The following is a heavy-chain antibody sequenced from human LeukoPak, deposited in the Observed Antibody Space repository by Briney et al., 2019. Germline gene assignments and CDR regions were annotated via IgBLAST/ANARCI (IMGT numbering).Heavy chain of an antibody. J-gene: IGHJ4*02. CDR1: GFTFSSYA. Sequence: PGGSLRLSCAASGFTFSSYAMSWVSQAPGKGLDWVSALSGSGGSTYYADSVKGRFTISRDNSKNTLYLQMNSLRAEDTALYYCAKDQARGSSGWATPVDYWGQGTLVTVSS. D-gene: IGHD6-19*01. CDR2: LSGSGGST. CDR3: AKDQARGSSGWATPVDY. V-gene: IGHV3-23*01.